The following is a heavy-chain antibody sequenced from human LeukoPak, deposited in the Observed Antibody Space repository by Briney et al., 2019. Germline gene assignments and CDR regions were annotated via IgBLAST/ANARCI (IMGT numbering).Heavy chain of an antibody. CDR2: ISSSGSTI. V-gene: IGHV3-48*03. CDR1: GGSMSSSNW. J-gene: IGHJ6*04. CDR3: AELGITMIGGV. D-gene: IGHD3-10*02. Sequence: LSLTCDVSGGSMSSSNWWSWVRQPPGKGLEWVSYISSSGSTIYYADSVKGRFTISRDNAKNSLYLQMNSLRAEDTAVYYCAELGITMIGGVWGKGTTVTISS.